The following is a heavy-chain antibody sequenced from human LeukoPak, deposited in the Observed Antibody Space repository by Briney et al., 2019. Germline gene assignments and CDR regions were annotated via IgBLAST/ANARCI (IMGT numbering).Heavy chain of an antibody. CDR2: LYASGPT. CDR1: GVPISTYY. J-gene: IGHJ4*02. D-gene: IGHD1-26*01. Sequence: PSETLSLTCTVSGVPISTYYWSWFRQPAGKGLEWIGRLYASGPTNYNPSLKSRVTMSVDTSKNQLSLNVNSVTVADTAVYFCARHTRMWGYFDYWGQGTLVAVSS. V-gene: IGHV4-4*07. CDR3: ARHTRMWGYFDY.